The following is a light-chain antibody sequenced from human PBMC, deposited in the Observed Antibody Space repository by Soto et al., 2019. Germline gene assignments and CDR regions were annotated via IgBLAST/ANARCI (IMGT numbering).Light chain of an antibody. J-gene: IGLJ1*01. Sequence: QTVVTQAPSVSGTPGQRVTISCSGSSSNIESNWVYWYQQLPGTAPKLLIYNNNQRPSGVSDRFSGSKSGNTASLTISGLQAEDEADYYCFSFTSTNTHVFGSGTKVTVL. CDR2: NNN. CDR3: FSFTSTNTHV. CDR1: SSNIESNW. V-gene: IGLV1-44*01.